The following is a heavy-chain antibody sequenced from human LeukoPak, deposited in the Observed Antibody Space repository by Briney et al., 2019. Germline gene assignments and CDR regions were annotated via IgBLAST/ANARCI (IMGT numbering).Heavy chain of an antibody. V-gene: IGHV4-34*01. CDR2: INHSGST. Sequence: PLETLSLTCAVYGGSFSGYYWSWIRQPPGKGLEWIGEINHSGSTNYNPSLKSRVTISVDTSKNQFSLKLSSVTAADTAVYYCARRGRDCTSTSCLFDPWGQGTLVTVSS. CDR1: GGSFSGYY. J-gene: IGHJ5*02. D-gene: IGHD2-2*01. CDR3: ARRGRDCTSTSCLFDP.